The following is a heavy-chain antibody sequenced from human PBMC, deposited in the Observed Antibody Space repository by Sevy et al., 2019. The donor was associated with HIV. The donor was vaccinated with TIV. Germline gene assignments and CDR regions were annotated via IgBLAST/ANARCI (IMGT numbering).Heavy chain of an antibody. D-gene: IGHD2-8*01. J-gene: IGHJ4*02. CDR2: IKEDGNEK. Sequence: GGSLRLSCAASGFTFSSYWMRWVRQAPGKGLEWVANIKEDGNEKYYVDSVKGRFTISRDNAKNSLYLQMNSLRAEDTAVYYCAAAGYCTNDVCSAGHYWGQGTLVTVSS. CDR3: AAAGYCTNDVCSAGHY. CDR1: GFTFSSYW. V-gene: IGHV3-7*01.